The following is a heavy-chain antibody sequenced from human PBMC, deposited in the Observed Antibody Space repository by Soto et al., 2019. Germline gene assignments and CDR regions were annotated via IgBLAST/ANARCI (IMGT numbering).Heavy chain of an antibody. J-gene: IGHJ6*02. CDR2: INSDGSTT. Sequence: EVQLVQSGGGLVQPGGSLRLSCTASGFAFTSYWMHWVRQAPGKGLVWVSRINSDGSTTNSADSVQGRFTISRDNAKNTLYLQMNSLRAEDTAVYYCARDREWNYYNYAMDVWGQGTTVTVSS. CDR3: ARDREWNYYNYAMDV. CDR1: GFAFTSYW. V-gene: IGHV3-74*01. D-gene: IGHD3-3*01.